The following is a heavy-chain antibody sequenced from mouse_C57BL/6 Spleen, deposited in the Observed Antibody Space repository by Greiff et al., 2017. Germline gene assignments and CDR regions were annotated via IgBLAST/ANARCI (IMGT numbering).Heavy chain of an antibody. CDR3: AREAEYDYAAMDY. CDR2: INPNNGGT. Sequence: EVQLQQSGPELVKPGASVKMSCKASGYTFTDYNMHWVKQSHGKSLEWIGYINPNNGGTSYNQKFKGKATLTVNKSSSTAYMELRSLTSEDSAVYYCAREAEYDYAAMDYWGQGTSVTVSS. CDR1: GYTFTDYN. D-gene: IGHD2-4*01. J-gene: IGHJ4*01. V-gene: IGHV1-22*01.